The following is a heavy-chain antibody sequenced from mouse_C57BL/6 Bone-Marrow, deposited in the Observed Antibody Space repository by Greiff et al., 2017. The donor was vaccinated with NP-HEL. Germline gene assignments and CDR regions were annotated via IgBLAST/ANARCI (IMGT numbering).Heavy chain of an antibody. Sequence: VQVVESGAELVRPGASVKLSCKASGYSFTDYYINWVKQRPGQGLEWIARIYPGSGNTYYNEKFKGKATLTAEKSSSTAYMQLSSLTSEDSAIYYCARAYGSPYFDYWGQGTTLTVSS. CDR1: GYSFTDYY. J-gene: IGHJ2*01. D-gene: IGHD1-1*01. V-gene: IGHV1-76*01. CDR3: ARAYGSPYFDY. CDR2: IYPGSGNT.